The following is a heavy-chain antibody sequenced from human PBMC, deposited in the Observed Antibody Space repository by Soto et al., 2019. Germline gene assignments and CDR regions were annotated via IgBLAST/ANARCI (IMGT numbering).Heavy chain of an antibody. V-gene: IGHV4-4*07. D-gene: IGHD3-22*01. Sequence: WETLSLTCTVSGGSISSYYWSWIRQPAGKGLEWIGRIYTSGSTNYNPSLKSRVTMSVDTSKNQFSLKLSSVTAADTAVYYCARYHRYYYDSRLVLYTRFDPWGQGTLVTVSS. J-gene: IGHJ5*02. CDR2: IYTSGST. CDR1: GGSISSYY. CDR3: ARYHRYYYDSRLVLYTRFDP.